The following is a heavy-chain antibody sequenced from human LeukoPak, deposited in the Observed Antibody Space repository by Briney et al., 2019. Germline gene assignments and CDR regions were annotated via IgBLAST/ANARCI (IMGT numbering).Heavy chain of an antibody. CDR2: IIPIFGTA. Sequence: SVKVSCKASGGTFSSYAISWVRQAPGQGLEWMGGIIPIFGTANYAQKFQGRVTITTDESTSTAYMELSSLRSEDTAVYYCARAGDIVVVPAANWFDPWGQGALVTVSS. D-gene: IGHD2-2*01. J-gene: IGHJ5*02. V-gene: IGHV1-69*05. CDR1: GGTFSSYA. CDR3: ARAGDIVVVPAANWFDP.